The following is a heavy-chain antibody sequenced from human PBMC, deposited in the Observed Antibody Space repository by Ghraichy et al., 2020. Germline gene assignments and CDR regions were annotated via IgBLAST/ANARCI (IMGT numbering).Heavy chain of an antibody. CDR2: INSDGSST. V-gene: IGHV3-74*01. D-gene: IGHD3-22*01. CDR3: ARGAPSYYYDSSGYFNY. J-gene: IGHJ4*02. CDR1: GFTFSSYW. Sequence: ETLSLTCAASGFTFSSYWMHWVRQAPGKGLVWVSRINSDGSSTSYADSVKGRFTISRDNAKNTLYLQMNSLRAEDTAVYYCARGAPSYYYDSSGYFNYWGQGTLVTVSS.